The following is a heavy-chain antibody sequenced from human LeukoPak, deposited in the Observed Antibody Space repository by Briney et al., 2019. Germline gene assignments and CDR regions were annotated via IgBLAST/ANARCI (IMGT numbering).Heavy chain of an antibody. V-gene: IGHV3-48*04. J-gene: IGHJ4*02. CDR2: ISSSSSNI. D-gene: IGHD6-6*01. CDR3: ARGGAARPDY. CDR1: GFTFRNYG. Sequence: GGSLRLSSAASGFTFRNYGMNWVRQAPGKGLEWVSYISSSSSNIAYADSVKGRFTISRDNVKNSLYLQINSLRVEDTSVYYCARGGAARPDYWGQGTLVTVSS.